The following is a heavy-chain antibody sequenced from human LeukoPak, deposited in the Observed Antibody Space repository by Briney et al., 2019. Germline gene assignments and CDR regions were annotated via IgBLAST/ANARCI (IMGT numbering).Heavy chain of an antibody. D-gene: IGHD1-26*01. CDR3: GQDKDSGGATGSIFDY. J-gene: IGHJ4*02. CDR1: GFTFSSFW. V-gene: IGHV3-7*03. CDR2: IKQDGSEK. Sequence: GGSLRLSCAASGFTFSSFWMSWVRRAPGKGLEWVASIKQDGSEKYYVDSVKGRFTISRDNAKNSVYLQMNRLTAEDTAVYYFGQDKDSGGATGSIFDYWGQGALVTVSS.